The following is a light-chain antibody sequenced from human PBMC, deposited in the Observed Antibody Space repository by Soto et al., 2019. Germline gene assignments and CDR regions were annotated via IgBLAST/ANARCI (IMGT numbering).Light chain of an antibody. CDR3: QQYATSPLT. Sequence: EIVLTQSPGTLSLSPGERASLSCRASQSVAKNYLAWYQQKPGQALRLLISDASSRATGIPDRFSGSGSGTDFTLTISRLDAEDFAVYFCQQYATSPLTFGGGTKVEIK. CDR1: QSVAKNY. CDR2: DAS. J-gene: IGKJ4*01. V-gene: IGKV3-20*01.